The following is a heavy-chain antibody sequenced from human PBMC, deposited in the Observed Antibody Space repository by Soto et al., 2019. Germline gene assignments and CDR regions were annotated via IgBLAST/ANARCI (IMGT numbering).Heavy chain of an antibody. V-gene: IGHV1-69*02. CDR1: GGTFSDYS. J-gene: IGHJ4*02. CDR2: IIPIIGIS. CDR3: ARADGHSSSWYGNY. Sequence: QVQLVQSGAAVKKPGSSVKVSCEASGGTFSDYSISWVRQAPGQGLEWMGRIIPIIGISTYAQKFQGRVTFSADRSTNTVYLDLSSLTSEDTAVYYCARADGHSSSWYGNYWGQGTLVTVSS. D-gene: IGHD6-13*01.